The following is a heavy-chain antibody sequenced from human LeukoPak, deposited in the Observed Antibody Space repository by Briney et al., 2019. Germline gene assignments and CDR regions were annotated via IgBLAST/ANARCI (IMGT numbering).Heavy chain of an antibody. V-gene: IGHV1-69*04. J-gene: IGHJ5*02. CDR3: ARGISYCSGGSCYGNNWFDP. Sequence: ASVKVSCKASGGTFSSYAISWVRQAPGQGLEWMGRIIPILGIANYAQKFQGRVTITADKSTSTAYMELSSLRSEDTAVYYCARGISYCSGGSCYGNNWFDPWGQGTLVTVSS. CDR1: GGTFSSYA. CDR2: IIPILGIA. D-gene: IGHD2-15*01.